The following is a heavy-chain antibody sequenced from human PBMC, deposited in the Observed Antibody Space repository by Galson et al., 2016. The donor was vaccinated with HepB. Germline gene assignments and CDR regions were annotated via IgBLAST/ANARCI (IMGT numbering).Heavy chain of an antibody. V-gene: IGHV4-30-4*01. CDR2: IYYSGTT. Sequence: TLSLTCRVSGGSVYSHDYYWTWIRQPPGKGLEWIGYIYYSGTTYYNPSLKSRIAMSIDTSKDQFSLTMTSVTAPDPAVYYFARLFVGWVHYRFDSWGQGSLLIVSP. D-gene: IGHD3-16*02. CDR1: GGSVYSHDYY. J-gene: IGHJ4*02. CDR3: ARLFVGWVHYRFDS.